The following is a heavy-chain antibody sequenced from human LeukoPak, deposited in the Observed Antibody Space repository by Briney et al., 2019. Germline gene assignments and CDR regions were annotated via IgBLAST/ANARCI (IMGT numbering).Heavy chain of an antibody. D-gene: IGHD4-11*01. Sequence: GASVKVSCKASGYTFTDYYMHWVRQDPGQGLQWMGWINSNSGGTNYAQKFQGRVTMTRDTSINTAYIDLNWLTSDDTAVYYCMRDPRTTKNAFDIWGQGTMVTVSS. CDR3: MRDPRTTKNAFDI. CDR2: INSNSGGT. CDR1: GYTFTDYY. J-gene: IGHJ3*02. V-gene: IGHV1-2*02.